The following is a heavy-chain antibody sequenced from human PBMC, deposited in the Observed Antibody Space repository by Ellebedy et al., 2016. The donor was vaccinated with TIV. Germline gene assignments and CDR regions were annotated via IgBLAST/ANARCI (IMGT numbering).Heavy chain of an antibody. J-gene: IGHJ4*02. V-gene: IGHV3-9*01. Sequence: SLKISCAASGFTFDDYAMHWVRQAPGKGLEWVSGISWNSGSIGYADSVKGRFTISRDNAKNSLYLQMNSLRAEDTALYYCAKDIKYYGSGSLFDYWGQGTLVTVSS. CDR3: AKDIKYYGSGSLFDY. CDR2: ISWNSGSI. D-gene: IGHD3-10*01. CDR1: GFTFDDYA.